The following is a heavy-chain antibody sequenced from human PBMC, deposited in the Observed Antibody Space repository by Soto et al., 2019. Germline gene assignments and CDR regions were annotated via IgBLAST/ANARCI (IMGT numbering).Heavy chain of an antibody. J-gene: IGHJ6*03. V-gene: IGHV4-59*08. Sequence: SETLSLTCTVSGGSISSYYWSWIRQPPGKGLEWIGYIYYSGSTNYNPSLKSRVTISVDTSKNQFSLKLSSVTAADTAVYYCARLGGGQLDSRRDYYYYYMDVWGKGTTVTVSS. D-gene: IGHD6-6*01. CDR2: IYYSGST. CDR3: ARLGGGQLDSRRDYYYYYMDV. CDR1: GGSISSYY.